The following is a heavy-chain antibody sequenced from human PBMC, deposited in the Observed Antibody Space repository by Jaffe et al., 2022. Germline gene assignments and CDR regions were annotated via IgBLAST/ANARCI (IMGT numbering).Heavy chain of an antibody. D-gene: IGHD6-6*01. Sequence: EVQLLESGGGLVQPGGSLRLSCAASGFTFSSFAMSWVRQTPEKGLEWVSGISGGGSNAYYADFVQGRFTISRDNSKNTLYLQMNSLRADDTAVYYCAKEHLVVGPPYFEYWARGTLVTVSS. CDR3: AKEHLVVGPPYFEY. CDR1: GFTFSSFA. CDR2: ISGGGSNA. V-gene: IGHV3-23*01. J-gene: IGHJ4*02.